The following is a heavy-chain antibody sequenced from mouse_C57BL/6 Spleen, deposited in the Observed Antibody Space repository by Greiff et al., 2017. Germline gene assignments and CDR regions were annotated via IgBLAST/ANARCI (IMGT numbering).Heavy chain of an antibody. CDR3: ARLPDYSNSFDY. Sequence: VQRVESGAELVRPGASVKLSCKASGYTFTDYYINWVKQRPGQGLEWIARIYPGSGNTYYNEKFKGKATLTAEKSSSTAYMQLSRLTSEDSAVYFCARLPDYSNSFDYWGQGTTLTVSA. D-gene: IGHD2-5*01. CDR2: IYPGSGNT. CDR1: GYTFTDYY. V-gene: IGHV1-76*01. J-gene: IGHJ2*01.